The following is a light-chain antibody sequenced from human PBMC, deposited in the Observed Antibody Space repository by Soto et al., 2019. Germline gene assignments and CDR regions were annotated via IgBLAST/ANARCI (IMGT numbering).Light chain of an antibody. V-gene: IGKV3-11*01. Sequence: ESVLTHSPATLSLSPGERATLSFRASPSVSNSLALYQHKPGQAPRLLIYDASNRASGVPTRYSGSGSGTVFTLTISSLEAEAFEDYYCQQRNKWPPVTFGGGIMMEIK. CDR3: QQRNKWPPVT. J-gene: IGKJ4*01. CDR2: DAS. CDR1: PSVSNS.